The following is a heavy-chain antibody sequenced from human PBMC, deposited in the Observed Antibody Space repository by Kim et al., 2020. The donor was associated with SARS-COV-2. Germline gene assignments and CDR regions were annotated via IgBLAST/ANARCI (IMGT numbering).Heavy chain of an antibody. CDR1: GVTFSSYE. Sequence: GGSLRLSCAASGVTFSSYEMNWVRQAPGKGLEWVSYISSSGSTIYYADSVKGRFTISRDNAKNSLYLQMNSLRAEDTAVYYCARARDTIFGVVLPLSFDYWGQGTLVTVSS. CDR3: ARARDTIFGVVLPLSFDY. J-gene: IGHJ4*02. CDR2: ISSSGSTI. V-gene: IGHV3-48*03. D-gene: IGHD3-3*01.